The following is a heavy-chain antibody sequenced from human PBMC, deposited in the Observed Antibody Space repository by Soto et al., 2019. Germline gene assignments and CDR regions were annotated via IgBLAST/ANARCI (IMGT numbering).Heavy chain of an antibody. Sequence: SETLSLTGTVSGGSISSSNYYWGWIRQPPGNGLEWIGSIYYSGSTYYNPSLKSRVTISVDTSKNQFSLKLSSVTAADTAVYYCARRYYGSGWGSDYWGQGTLVTVSS. CDR1: GGSISSSNYY. CDR3: ARRYYGSGWGSDY. CDR2: IYYSGST. V-gene: IGHV4-39*01. J-gene: IGHJ4*02. D-gene: IGHD3-10*01.